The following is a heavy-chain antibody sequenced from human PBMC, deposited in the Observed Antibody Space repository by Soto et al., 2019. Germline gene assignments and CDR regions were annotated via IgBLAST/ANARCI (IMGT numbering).Heavy chain of an antibody. CDR3: ARAYGHVDY. J-gene: IGHJ4*02. CDR2: ISGSGSST. Sequence: EVQLLESGGGLVEPGGSRRLSCAASGFTFSSYTMSWVRQAPGKGLEWVSTISGSGSSTYSADSVKGRFTISRDNSKNTLYLQMNSLRAEDTAVYYCARAYGHVDYWGQGTLVTVSS. D-gene: IGHD4-17*01. CDR1: GFTFSSYT. V-gene: IGHV3-23*01.